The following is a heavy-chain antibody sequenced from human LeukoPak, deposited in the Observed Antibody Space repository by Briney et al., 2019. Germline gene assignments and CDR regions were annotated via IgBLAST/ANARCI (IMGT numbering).Heavy chain of an antibody. CDR3: ARGAYSFDC. V-gene: IGHV3-23*01. CDR1: GFTFTNFA. J-gene: IGHJ4*02. D-gene: IGHD2-21*01. CDR2: ISASGGST. Sequence: PGGSLRLSCAASGFTFTNFALSWVRQSPGKGLEWVSAISASGGSTYYADSVKGRFTISRDNAKNSLYLQMNSLRAEDTAVYYCARGAYSFDCWGQGTLVIVSS.